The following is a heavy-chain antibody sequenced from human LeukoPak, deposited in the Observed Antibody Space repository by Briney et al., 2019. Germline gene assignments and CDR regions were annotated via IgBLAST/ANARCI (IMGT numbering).Heavy chain of an antibody. CDR1: EFSIKTYN. D-gene: IGHD6-25*01. V-gene: IGHV3-21*01. CDR3: ARAQTPGIGLADAFDI. Sequence: GGSLRLSCVASEFSIKTYNMNWVRQAPGKGLEWVSSICGTSNCLYYSGSVKGRFTVSRDHAKNSLYLQMNSPRVEDTAVYYCARAQTPGIGLADAFDIWGQGTMVTVSS. CDR2: ICGTSNCL. J-gene: IGHJ3*02.